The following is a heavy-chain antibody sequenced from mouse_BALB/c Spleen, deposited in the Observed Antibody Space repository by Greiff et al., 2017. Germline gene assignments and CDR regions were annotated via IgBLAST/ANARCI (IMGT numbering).Heavy chain of an antibody. Sequence: EVMLVESGGGLVQPGGSLRLSCATSRFTFTDYYMSWVRQPPGKALEWLGFIRNKANGYTTEYSASVKGRFTISRDNSQSILYLQMNTLRAEDSATYYCARDNAARVAFAYWGQGTLVTVSA. CDR3: ARDNAARVAFAY. V-gene: IGHV7-3*02. J-gene: IGHJ3*01. CDR2: IRNKANGYTT. CDR1: RFTFTDYY. D-gene: IGHD3-1*01.